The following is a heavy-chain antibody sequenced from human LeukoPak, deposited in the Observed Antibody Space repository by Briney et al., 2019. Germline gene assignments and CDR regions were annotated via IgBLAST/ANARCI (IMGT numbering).Heavy chain of an antibody. CDR1: GFTFSSYE. D-gene: IGHD5-24*01. CDR3: ARASDPWLQLT. CDR2: IYRGGST. Sequence: GGSLRLSCAASGFTFSSYEMSWVRQAPGKGLEWVSVIYRGGSTYYADSVKGRFTISRDNSKNTLYLQMNSLRAEDTAVYYCARASDPWLQLTWGQGTLVTVSS. J-gene: IGHJ5*02. V-gene: IGHV3-53*01.